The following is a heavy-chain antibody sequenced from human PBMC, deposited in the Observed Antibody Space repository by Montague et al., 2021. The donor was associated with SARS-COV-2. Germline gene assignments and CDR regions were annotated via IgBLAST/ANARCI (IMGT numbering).Heavy chain of an antibody. J-gene: IGHJ6*02. CDR1: GDSISTSTC. V-gene: IGHV4-4*02. Sequence: SETLSLTCRVSGDSISTSTCWTWVRHTPGKGLEWIGEIFHSGTIXYNPSLKSRVSISVDKSNNQFSLRLSSLIAADTAVYYCATLSRRTAAGTWDYFGLDVWGQGTTVGVSS. CDR2: IFHSGTI. D-gene: IGHD6-13*01. CDR3: ATLSRRTAAGTWDYFGLDV.